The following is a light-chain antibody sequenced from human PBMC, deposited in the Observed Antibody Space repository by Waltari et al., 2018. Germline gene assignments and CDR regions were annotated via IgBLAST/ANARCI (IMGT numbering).Light chain of an antibody. Sequence: IVLTQSPDTLSLSPGQRATLSCRASQPINNNFLVWYQQTPGQAPRLLIHGASRRATDFPDRFSGSGSGTDFTLTISRLEPEDVAVYYCQQYDGSILTFGGGTKVEV. CDR2: GAS. CDR1: QPINNNF. CDR3: QQYDGSILT. V-gene: IGKV3-20*01. J-gene: IGKJ4*01.